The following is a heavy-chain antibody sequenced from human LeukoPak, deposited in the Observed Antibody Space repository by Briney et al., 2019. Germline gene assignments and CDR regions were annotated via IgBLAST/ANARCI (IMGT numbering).Heavy chain of an antibody. CDR3: ASGVVGAADY. J-gene: IGHJ4*02. D-gene: IGHD1-26*01. Sequence: GGSLRHSCAASGFTFSDHYLDWVRQAPGKGLEWVGRVRNKANSYTTEYAASVKGRFIISRDDSKNSLYLQMNSLKTEDTAVYYCASGVVGAADYWGQGSLVTVSS. V-gene: IGHV3-72*01. CDR2: VRNKANSYTT. CDR1: GFTFSDHY.